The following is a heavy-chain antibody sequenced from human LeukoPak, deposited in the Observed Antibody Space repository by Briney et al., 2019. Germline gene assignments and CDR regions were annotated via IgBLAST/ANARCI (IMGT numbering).Heavy chain of an antibody. D-gene: IGHD3-22*01. V-gene: IGHV3-48*03. CDR2: ISGSGSTI. Sequence: GGSLRLSCAASEFIFRSYEMNWVRQAPGKGLEWVSYISGSGSTIYYADSVRGRFTISRDNAKNSLYLQMNSLRAEDTAVYYCARDSPYYYDSSGLDYWGQGTLVTVSS. CDR3: ARDSPYYYDSSGLDY. J-gene: IGHJ4*02. CDR1: EFIFRSYE.